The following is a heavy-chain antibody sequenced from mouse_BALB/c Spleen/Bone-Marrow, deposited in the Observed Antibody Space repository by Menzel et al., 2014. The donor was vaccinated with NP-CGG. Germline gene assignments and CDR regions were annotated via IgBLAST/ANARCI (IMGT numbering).Heavy chain of an antibody. CDR1: GFNIKDTY. D-gene: IGHD1-1*01. Sequence: DVKLQESGAELVKPGASVKLSCTASGFNIKDTYMHWVKQRPEQGLEWIGRIDPANGNTKYDPKFQGKATITADTSSNTAYLQLSSLTSEDTAVYXXAXYNYGSSQFAYWGQGTLVTVSA. CDR3: AXYNYGSSQFAY. V-gene: IGHV14-3*02. J-gene: IGHJ3*01. CDR2: IDPANGNT.